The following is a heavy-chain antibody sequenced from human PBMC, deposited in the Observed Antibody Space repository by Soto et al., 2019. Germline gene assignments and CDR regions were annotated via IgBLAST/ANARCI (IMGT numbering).Heavy chain of an antibody. V-gene: IGHV3-21*01. Sequence: EVQLVESGGGLVQPGGSLRLSCAASGFTFSSYSMNWVRQAPGKGLEWVSSISSSSSYIYYADSVKGRFTISRDNAKNSLYLQMNSLRAEDTAVYYCARPGSYFGDPDYWGQGTLVTVSS. CDR1: GFTFSSYS. CDR3: ARPGSYFGDPDY. J-gene: IGHJ4*02. D-gene: IGHD1-26*01. CDR2: ISSSSSYI.